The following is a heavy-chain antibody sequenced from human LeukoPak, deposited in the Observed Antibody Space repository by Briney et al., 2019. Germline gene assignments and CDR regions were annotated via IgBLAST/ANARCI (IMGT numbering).Heavy chain of an antibody. V-gene: IGHV3-53*01. Sequence: PGGSLRLSCAASGFTVNNYYVTWVRQAPGKGLECVSILYSGGMTYYADSVKGRFTISTDTSKNTVNLQMNSLRAEDTAIYYCARMFGGTYYGYYFDYWGQGSMLTVSS. CDR1: GFTVNNYY. CDR3: ARMFGGTYYGYYFDY. CDR2: LYSGGMT. J-gene: IGHJ4*02. D-gene: IGHD1-26*01.